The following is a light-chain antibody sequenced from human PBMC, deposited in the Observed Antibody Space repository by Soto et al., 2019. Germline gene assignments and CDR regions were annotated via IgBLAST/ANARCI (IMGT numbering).Light chain of an antibody. J-gene: IGLJ2*01. CDR1: ASDVGAYNY. CDR2: EVC. Sequence: QSVLTQPASGSGSPGQSITISCTGTASDVGAYNYVSWYQQPPGKAPTLIIYEVCNRPSGVSNRFSGSKSGNTASLTLSGLQAEDEGDYYCCSYTTGSTRVVFGGGTKLTVL. CDR3: CSYTTGSTRVV. V-gene: IGLV2-14*01.